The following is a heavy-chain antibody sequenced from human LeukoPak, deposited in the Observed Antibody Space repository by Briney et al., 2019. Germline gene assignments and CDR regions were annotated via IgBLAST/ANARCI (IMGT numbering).Heavy chain of an antibody. D-gene: IGHD6-13*01. CDR2: IYYSGST. Sequence: PSQTLSLTCTVSGGSISSGGYYWSWIRQHPGKGLEWIGYIYYSGSTYYNPSLKSRVTISVDTSKNQFSLKLSSVTAADTAVYYCARDPMIGAAAGQWGQGTMVTVSS. CDR3: ARDPMIGAAAGQ. V-gene: IGHV4-31*03. CDR1: GGSISSGGYY. J-gene: IGHJ3*01.